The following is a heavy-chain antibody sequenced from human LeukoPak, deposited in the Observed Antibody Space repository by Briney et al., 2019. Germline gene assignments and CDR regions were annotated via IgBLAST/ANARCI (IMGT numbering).Heavy chain of an antibody. Sequence: GGSLRLSCAASGFTFSSYGMHWVRQAPGKGLEWVAFIRYDGSNKYYADSVKGRSTISRDNSKNTLYLQMNSLRAEDTAVYYCATPLIWFGELQYWGQGTLVTVSS. D-gene: IGHD3-10*01. CDR1: GFTFSSYG. J-gene: IGHJ4*02. V-gene: IGHV3-30*02. CDR3: ATPLIWFGELQY. CDR2: IRYDGSNK.